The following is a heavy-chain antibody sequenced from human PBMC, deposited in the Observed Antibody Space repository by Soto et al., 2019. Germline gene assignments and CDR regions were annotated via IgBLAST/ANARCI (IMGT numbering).Heavy chain of an antibody. V-gene: IGHV4-34*01. CDR2: INHSGST. Sequence: SETLSLTCAVYGGSFSGYYWSWIRQPPGKGLEWIGEINHSGSTNYNPSLKSGVTISVDTSKNQFSLKLSSVTAADTPVYYCGSGKGMDVWGQGTTVTVSS. J-gene: IGHJ6*02. CDR3: GSGKGMDV. CDR1: GGSFSGYY.